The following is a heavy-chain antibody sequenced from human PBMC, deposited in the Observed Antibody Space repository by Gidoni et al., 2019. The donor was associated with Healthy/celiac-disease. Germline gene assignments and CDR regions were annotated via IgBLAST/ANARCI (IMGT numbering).Heavy chain of an antibody. V-gene: IGHV3-23*01. D-gene: IGHD3-22*01. CDR2: ISGSGGRT. J-gene: IGHJ3*02. CDR1: GLTFSSYA. Sequence: EVQLFESGGRLVQPGGSLRLSCAASGLTFSSYAMTWALQAPGKGLEWVSAISGSGGRTYYADSVKGRFTISRDNSKNTLYLQMNSLRAEDTAVYYCAKDRSRAYYYDSSGYSPDAFDIWGQGTMVTVSS. CDR3: AKDRSRAYYYDSSGYSPDAFDI.